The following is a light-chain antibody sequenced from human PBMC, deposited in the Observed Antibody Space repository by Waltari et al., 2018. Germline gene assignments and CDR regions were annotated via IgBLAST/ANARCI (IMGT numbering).Light chain of an antibody. CDR3: SSYTNTNTLV. CDR2: DVS. J-gene: IGLJ2*01. Sequence: QSALTQPASVSGSPGQSITISCTGTSNDVGVYNYVSWYQHPPGKAPKLIIYDVSRWPSGVSNRFSGSKSGNTASLTISGLQAEDEADYYCSSYTNTNTLVFGGGTKVTVL. V-gene: IGLV2-14*03. CDR1: SNDVGVYNY.